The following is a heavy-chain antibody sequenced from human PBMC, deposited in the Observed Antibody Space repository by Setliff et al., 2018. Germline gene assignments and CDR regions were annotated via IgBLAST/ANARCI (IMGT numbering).Heavy chain of an antibody. Sequence: GGSLRLSCAASGFTFSSYWMSWVRQAPGKGLEWVSYISSSGSTISYADSMKGRFTISRDNAKNSLYLQMNSLRVEDTAVYYCARDLYGSGSYGAFDIWAQGTMVTVSS. CDR3: ARDLYGSGSYGAFDI. D-gene: IGHD3-10*01. J-gene: IGHJ3*02. CDR2: ISSSGSTI. V-gene: IGHV3-48*04. CDR1: GFTFSSYW.